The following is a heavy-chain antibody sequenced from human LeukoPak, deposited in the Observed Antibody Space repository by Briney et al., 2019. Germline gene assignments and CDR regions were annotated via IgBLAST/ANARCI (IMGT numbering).Heavy chain of an antibody. J-gene: IGHJ6*02. CDR1: GFTFTSSA. CDR3: TGSGSPEYYYYYYGMDV. Sequence: SVKVSCKASGFTFTSSAVQWVRQARGQRLEWIGWIVVGSGNTNYAQRFQERVTITRDMSTSTAYMELSSLRSEDTAVYYCTGSGSPEYYYYYYGMDVWGQGTTVTVSS. V-gene: IGHV1-58*01. CDR2: IVVGSGNT. D-gene: IGHD1-26*01.